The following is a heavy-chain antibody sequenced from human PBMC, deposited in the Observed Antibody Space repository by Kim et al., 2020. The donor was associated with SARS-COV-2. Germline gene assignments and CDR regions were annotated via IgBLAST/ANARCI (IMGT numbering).Heavy chain of an antibody. Sequence: GGSLRLSCAASGFTFSSYWMSWVRQAPGKGLEWVANIKQDGSEKYYVDSVKGRFTISRDNAKNSLYLQMNSLRAEDTAVYYCARDPENYGDYSVDYWGQGTLVTVSS. V-gene: IGHV3-7*01. CDR1: GFTFSSYW. D-gene: IGHD4-17*01. CDR3: ARDPENYGDYSVDY. J-gene: IGHJ4*02. CDR2: IKQDGSEK.